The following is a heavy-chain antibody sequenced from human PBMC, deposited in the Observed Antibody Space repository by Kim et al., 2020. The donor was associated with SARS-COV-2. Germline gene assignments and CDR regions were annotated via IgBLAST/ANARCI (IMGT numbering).Heavy chain of an antibody. CDR2: IWYDGSNK. CDR1: GFTFSSYG. D-gene: IGHD2-21*02. Sequence: GGSLRLSCAASGFTFSSYGMHWVRQAPGKGLEWVAVIWYDGSNKYYADSVKGRFTISRDNSKNTLYLQMNSLRAEDTAVYYCARDQGGYCGGDCPSFDYWGQGTLVTVSS. CDR3: ARDQGGYCGGDCPSFDY. V-gene: IGHV3-33*01. J-gene: IGHJ4*02.